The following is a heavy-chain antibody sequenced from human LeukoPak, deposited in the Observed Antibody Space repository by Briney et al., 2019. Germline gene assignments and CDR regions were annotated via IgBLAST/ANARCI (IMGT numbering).Heavy chain of an antibody. J-gene: IGHJ6*03. CDR2: INHSGST. CDR1: GGSFSGYY. CDR3: ARGTSWNYGTYMDV. D-gene: IGHD1-7*01. Sequence: SETLSLTCAVYGGSFSGYYWSWIRQPPGKGLEWIGEINHSGSTNYNPSLKSRVTISVDTSKNQFSLKLSSVTAADTAVYYCARGTSWNYGTYMDVWGKGTTVTISS. V-gene: IGHV4-34*01.